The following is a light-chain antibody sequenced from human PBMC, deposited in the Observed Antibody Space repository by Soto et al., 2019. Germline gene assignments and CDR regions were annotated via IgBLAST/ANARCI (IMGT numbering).Light chain of an antibody. V-gene: IGLV2-14*01. CDR3: SSYTTSSTAI. J-gene: IGLJ2*01. CDR2: EVT. CDR1: SSDFGGYNY. Sequence: QSALTQPASVSGSPGQSITISCTGTSSDFGGYNYVSWYQQHPGKAPKLIIFEVTNRPSGVSNRFSASKSGNTASLTISGLHADDESDYFCSSYTTSSTAIFGGGTHLTVL.